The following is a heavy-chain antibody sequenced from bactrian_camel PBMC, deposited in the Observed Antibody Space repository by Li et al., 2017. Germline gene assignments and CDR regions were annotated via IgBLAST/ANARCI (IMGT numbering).Heavy chain of an antibody. Sequence: HVQLVESGGGSVQAEAGESLSLSCTPSGVADDDSMMGWYRQAGPGNKCEMVAFISSDGRTVYADSVKGRFTISQDSAKNTIYLQMNDLKPEDTAVYYCTYDGWVERDGRCDSGEQGTQVTVS. CDR2: ISSDGRT. CDR1: GVADDDSM. V-gene: IGHV3S55*01. CDR3: TYDGWVERDGRCDS. J-gene: IGHJ4*01. D-gene: IGHD3*01.